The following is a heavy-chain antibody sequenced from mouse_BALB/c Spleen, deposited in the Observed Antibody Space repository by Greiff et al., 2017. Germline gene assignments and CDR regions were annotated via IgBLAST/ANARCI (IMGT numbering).Heavy chain of an antibody. Sequence: EVKLVESGGGLVKPGGSLKLSCAASGFTFSDYYMYWVRQTPEKRLEWVATISDGGSYTYYPDSVKGRFTISRDNAKNNLYLQMSSLKSEDTAMYYCARQNWEAWFAYWGQGTLVTVSA. D-gene: IGHD4-1*01. CDR1: GFTFSDYY. V-gene: IGHV5-4*02. J-gene: IGHJ3*01. CDR2: ISDGGSYT. CDR3: ARQNWEAWFAY.